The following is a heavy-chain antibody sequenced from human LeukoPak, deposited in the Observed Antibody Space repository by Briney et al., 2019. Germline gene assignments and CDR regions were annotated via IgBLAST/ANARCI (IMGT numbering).Heavy chain of an antibody. CDR2: IYYSGST. CDR1: GGSISSSSYY. V-gene: IGHV4-39*07. D-gene: IGHD3-3*01. Sequence: KASETLSLTCTVSGGSISSSSYYWGWICQPPGKGLEWIGSIYYSGSTYYNPSLKSRVTISVDTSKNRFSLKLSSVTAADTAVYYCARDVRYYDFWSGYYGYYYYMDVWGKGTTVTVSS. CDR3: ARDVRYYDFWSGYYGYYYYMDV. J-gene: IGHJ6*03.